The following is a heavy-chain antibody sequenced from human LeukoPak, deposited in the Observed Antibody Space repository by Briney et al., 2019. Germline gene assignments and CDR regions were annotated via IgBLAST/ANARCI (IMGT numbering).Heavy chain of an antibody. J-gene: IGHJ3*02. CDR3: ASGVVPAAMFLDAFDI. D-gene: IGHD2-2*01. V-gene: IGHV1-69*01. Sequence: SVKVSCKASGGTFSSYAISWVRQAPGQGLEWMGGIIPIFGTANYAQKFQGRVTITADESTSTAYMELSSLGSEDTAVYYCASGVVPAAMFLDAFDIWGQGTMVTVSS. CDR1: GGTFSSYA. CDR2: IIPIFGTA.